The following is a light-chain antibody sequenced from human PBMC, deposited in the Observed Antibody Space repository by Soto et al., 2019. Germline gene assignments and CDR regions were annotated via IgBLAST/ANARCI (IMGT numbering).Light chain of an antibody. CDR1: SGHSSYA. V-gene: IGLV4-69*01. CDR3: QTWVTGIGWV. J-gene: IGLJ3*02. CDR2: LKSDGSH. Sequence: QPVLTQSPSASASLGASVKLTCTLSSGHSSYAIAWHQQQPEKGPRYLMKLKSDGSHNKGDGIPDRFSGSSSGAERYLTISSLQSEDEADYYCQTWVTGIGWVFGGGTKLTVL.